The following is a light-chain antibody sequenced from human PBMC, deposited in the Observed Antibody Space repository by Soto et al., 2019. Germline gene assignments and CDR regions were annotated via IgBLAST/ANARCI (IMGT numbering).Light chain of an antibody. Sequence: QLVLTQSPSASASLGASVKRTCTLSRGHSSYAIAWHQQQPEKGPRYLMNLNSDGSHRKGDGIPDRFSGSSSGAERYLTISSLQSEDEADYYCQTWGTGIQIFGGGTKLTV. CDR3: QTWGTGIQI. J-gene: IGLJ2*01. V-gene: IGLV4-69*01. CDR2: LNSDGSH. CDR1: RGHSSYA.